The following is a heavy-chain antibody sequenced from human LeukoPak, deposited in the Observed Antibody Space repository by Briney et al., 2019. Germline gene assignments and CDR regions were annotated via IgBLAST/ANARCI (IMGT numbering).Heavy chain of an antibody. D-gene: IGHD6-13*01. Sequence: GGSLRLSCAASGFSFSKYGMHWVRQAPGKGLEWVAFIRYDGSNKYYADSVRGRFTISRDNSKNTLYLQMNSLRAEDTAVYYCAKDLDSSSWYYFDYWGQGTLVTVSS. J-gene: IGHJ4*02. CDR2: IRYDGSNK. CDR1: GFSFSKYG. V-gene: IGHV3-30*02. CDR3: AKDLDSSSWYYFDY.